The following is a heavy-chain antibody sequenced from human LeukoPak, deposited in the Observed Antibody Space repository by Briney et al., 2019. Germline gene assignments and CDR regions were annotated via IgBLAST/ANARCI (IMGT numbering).Heavy chain of an antibody. Sequence: SETLSLTCTVSGGSISSYYWSWIRQPPGKGLEWIGYIYYSGNTIYNPSLKSRVTMSLDTSMTQFSLKLKSVTAADTAVYYCAGGGSPHIWGQGTMVTVSS. CDR2: IYYSGNT. V-gene: IGHV4-59*12. CDR3: AGGGSPHI. CDR1: GGSISSYY. J-gene: IGHJ3*02. D-gene: IGHD1-26*01.